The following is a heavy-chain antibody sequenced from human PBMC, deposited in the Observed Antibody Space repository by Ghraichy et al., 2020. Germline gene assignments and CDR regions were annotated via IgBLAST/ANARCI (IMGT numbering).Heavy chain of an antibody. J-gene: IGHJ3*02. V-gene: IGHV3-73*01. Sequence: GGSLRLSCAASGFTFSDSAMHWVRQASGKGLEWVGRIRSKANSYATAFAASVKGRFTISRDDSKNTAYLQMNSLKTEDTAVYYCTRHPGIDAFDIWGQGTLVTVSS. CDR2: IRSKANSYAT. CDR3: TRHPGIDAFDI. D-gene: IGHD1-14*01. CDR1: GFTFSDSA.